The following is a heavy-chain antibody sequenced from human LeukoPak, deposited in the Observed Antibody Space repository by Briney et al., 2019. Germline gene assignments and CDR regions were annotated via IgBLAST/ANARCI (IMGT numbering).Heavy chain of an antibody. J-gene: IGHJ4*02. CDR3: ARGVVTRYGAAWYFDY. D-gene: IGHD2-21*02. Sequence: PSETLSLTCAVYGGSFSGYYWSWIRQPPGKGLEWIGEINHSGSANYNPSLKSRVTISVDTSKNQFSLKLSSVTAADTAVYYYARGVVTRYGAAWYFDYWGQGTLVTVSS. CDR1: GGSFSGYY. CDR2: INHSGSA. V-gene: IGHV4-34*01.